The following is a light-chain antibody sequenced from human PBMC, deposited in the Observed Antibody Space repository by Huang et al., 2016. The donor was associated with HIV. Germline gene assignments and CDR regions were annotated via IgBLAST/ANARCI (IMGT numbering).Light chain of an antibody. Sequence: IQLTQSPSSLSASVGARVTITCRASQGISSYLAWYQQKPGKAPKLLIYAASTLESGVPSRFSGIGSGTDFTLTIRSLQPEDFATYYCQQLNNFPLTFGGGTKVEIK. CDR3: QQLNNFPLT. J-gene: IGKJ4*01. CDR2: AAS. V-gene: IGKV1-9*01. CDR1: QGISSY.